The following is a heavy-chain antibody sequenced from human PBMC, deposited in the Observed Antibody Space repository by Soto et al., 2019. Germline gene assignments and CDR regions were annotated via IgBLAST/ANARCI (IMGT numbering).Heavy chain of an antibody. CDR2: ISPNSEKT. J-gene: IGHJ4*02. Sequence: ASVKVSCKASGYTFSNFGISWVRQAPGEGLEWMGWISPNSEKTKIAQRFQGRVTMTTDISTSTSYLELRGLTSDDTAVYYCTKVARFDDIGNGYFVHALWSQRTQVTVSS. D-gene: IGHD3-9*01. V-gene: IGHV1-18*01. CDR1: GYTFSNFG. CDR3: TKVARFDDIGNGYFVHAL.